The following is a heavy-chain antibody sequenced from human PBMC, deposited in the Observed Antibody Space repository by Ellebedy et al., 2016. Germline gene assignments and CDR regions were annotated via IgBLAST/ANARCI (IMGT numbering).Heavy chain of an antibody. CDR2: IKSDGNEK. V-gene: IGHV3-7*01. Sequence: GGSLRLSCAASGFTFSSYWPGWVRQAPGKGLEWVANIKSDGNEKYFLHSVMGRFTISRDNAKSSLFLQMNSLRDEDTAMYYCVRYVLSATFGYWGPGILVTVSS. CDR1: GFTFSSYW. D-gene: IGHD4/OR15-4a*01. J-gene: IGHJ4*02. CDR3: VRYVLSATFGY.